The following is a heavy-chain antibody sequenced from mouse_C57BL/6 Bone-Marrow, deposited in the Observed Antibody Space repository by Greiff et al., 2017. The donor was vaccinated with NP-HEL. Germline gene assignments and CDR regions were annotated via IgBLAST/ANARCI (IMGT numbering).Heavy chain of an antibody. CDR3: ARPGRTGAWYFDV. J-gene: IGHJ1*03. CDR2: ISNLAYSI. Sequence: EVKVVESGGGLVQPGGSLKLSCAASGFTFSDYGMAWVRQAPRQGPEWVAFISNLAYSIYYADTVTGRFTISRENAKNTLYLEMSSLRSEDTAMYYCARPGRTGAWYFDVWGTGTTVTVSS. CDR1: GFTFSDYG. D-gene: IGHD1-1*01. V-gene: IGHV5-15*01.